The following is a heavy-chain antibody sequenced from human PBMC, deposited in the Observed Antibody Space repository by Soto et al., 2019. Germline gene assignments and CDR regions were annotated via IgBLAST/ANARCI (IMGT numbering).Heavy chain of an antibody. CDR2: ISSSSSYI. D-gene: IGHD2-15*01. CDR3: ARGGDDIVVVVAATYYMDV. J-gene: IGHJ6*03. CDR1: GFTFSSYS. Sequence: EVQLVESGGGLVKPGGYLRLSCAASGFTFSSYSMNWVRQAPGKGLEWVSSISSSSSYIYYADSVKGRFTISRDNAKNSLYLHMNSLRAEDTAVYYCARGGDDIVVVVAATYYMDVWGKGTTVTVSS. V-gene: IGHV3-21*01.